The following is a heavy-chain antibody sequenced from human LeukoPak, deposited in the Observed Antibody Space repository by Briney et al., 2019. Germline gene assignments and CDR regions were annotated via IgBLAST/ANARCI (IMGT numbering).Heavy chain of an antibody. CDR3: ARVRPHYDFWSGYFDY. V-gene: IGHV1-18*01. CDR1: GYTFTSYG. CDR2: ISAYNGNT. Sequence: ASVKVSCKASGYTFTSYGIRWVRQAPGQGLEWMGWISAYNGNTNYAQKLQGRVTMTTDTSTSTAYMELRSLRSDDTAVYYCARVRPHYDFWSGYFDYWGQGTLVTVSS. D-gene: IGHD3-3*01. J-gene: IGHJ4*02.